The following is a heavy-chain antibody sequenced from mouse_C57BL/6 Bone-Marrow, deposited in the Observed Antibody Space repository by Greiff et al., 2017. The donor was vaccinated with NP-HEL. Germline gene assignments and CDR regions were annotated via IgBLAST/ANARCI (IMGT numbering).Heavy chain of an antibody. CDR3: ASQLGPAWFAY. J-gene: IGHJ3*01. CDR2: ISDGGSYT. D-gene: IGHD4-1*02. V-gene: IGHV5-4*03. CDR1: GFTFSSYA. Sequence: EVMLVESGGGLVKPGGSLKLSCAASGFTFSSYAMSWVRQTPEKRLEWVATISDGGSYTYYPDNVKGRFTISRDNAKNNLYLQMSHLKSEDTAMYYCASQLGPAWFAYWGQGTLVTVSA.